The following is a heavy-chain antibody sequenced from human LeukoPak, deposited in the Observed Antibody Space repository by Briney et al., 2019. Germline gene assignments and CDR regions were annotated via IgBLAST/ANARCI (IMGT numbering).Heavy chain of an antibody. D-gene: IGHD2-2*01. CDR3: KRDIVVVPTAITDYYQYYGMDV. Sequence: GGSLRLSCAASGFTFSNAWMSWVRQAPGKGLEWVGRIRSKTDGGKIDYAAPVKGRFTISRDDSESTLYLQMNNLKTEDTAVYYCKRDIVVVPTAITDYYQYYGMDVWGQGTTVAASS. CDR2: IRSKTDGGKI. CDR1: GFTFSNAW. J-gene: IGHJ6*02. V-gene: IGHV3-15*05.